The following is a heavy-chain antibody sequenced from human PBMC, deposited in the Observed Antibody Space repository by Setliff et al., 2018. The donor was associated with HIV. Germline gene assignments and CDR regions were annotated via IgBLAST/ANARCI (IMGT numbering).Heavy chain of an antibody. V-gene: IGHV4-61*09. Sequence: LSLTCSVSGGSINRGTYYWTWIRQSAGMGLQWVGHIYTTGTTDYSPSVKSRASISVDTSKNQFSLNLNSVTAADTAVYYCATLPWGFGGSRAFEIWGQGTTVTVSS. J-gene: IGHJ3*02. CDR2: IYTTGTT. D-gene: IGHD3-10*01. CDR3: ATLPWGFGGSRAFEI. CDR1: GGSINRGTYY.